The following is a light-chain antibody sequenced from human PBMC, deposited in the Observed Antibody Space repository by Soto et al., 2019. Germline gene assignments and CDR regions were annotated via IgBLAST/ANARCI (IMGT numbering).Light chain of an antibody. CDR3: QQYGSSPRT. J-gene: IGKJ1*01. V-gene: IGKV3-20*01. CDR2: GVS. Sequence: EIVLTQSPATLSLSPGERATLSCRASQSVSSYLAWYQQKPGQAPRLLVYGVSSRATDVPDRFSGSGSGTDFTLTINRLEPEDFAVYYCQQYGSSPRTFGQGTKVDIK. CDR1: QSVSSY.